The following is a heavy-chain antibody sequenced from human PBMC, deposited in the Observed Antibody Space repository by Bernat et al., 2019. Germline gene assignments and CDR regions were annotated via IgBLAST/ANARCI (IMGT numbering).Heavy chain of an antibody. J-gene: IGHJ6*03. V-gene: IGHV2-26*01. CDR2: IFSNDEK. CDR1: GFSLSNARMG. CDR3: ARGYSSGWYLYYYMDV. D-gene: IGHD6-19*01. Sequence: QVTLKESGPVLVKPTETLTLTCTVSGFSLSNARMGVSWIRQPPGKALEWLAHIFSNDEKSYSTSLKSRLTISKDTSKSQVVLTMTNMDTVDTATYYCARGYSSGWYLYYYMDVWGKGTTVTVSS.